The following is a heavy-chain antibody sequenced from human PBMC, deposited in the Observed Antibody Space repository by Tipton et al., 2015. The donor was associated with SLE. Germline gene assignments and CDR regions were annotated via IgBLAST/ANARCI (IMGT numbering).Heavy chain of an antibody. Sequence: TLSLTCTVSGGSISSSSYYWGWFRQPPGKGLEWIGSIYYSGSTYYNPSLKSRVTISVDTSKNQFSLKLSSVTAADTAVYYCASHLGAVLANWGQGTLVTVSS. J-gene: IGHJ4*02. CDR2: IYYSGST. D-gene: IGHD6-19*01. CDR1: GGSISSSSYY. V-gene: IGHV4-39*07. CDR3: ASHLGAVLAN.